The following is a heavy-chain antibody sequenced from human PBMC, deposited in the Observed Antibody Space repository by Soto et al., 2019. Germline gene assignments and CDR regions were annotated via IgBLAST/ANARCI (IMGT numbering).Heavy chain of an antibody. D-gene: IGHD2-15*01. CDR3: AKTAGVIVGVVAAEPANWYFDL. Sequence: EVQLLESGGGLVQPGGSLSLSCAASGFTFSSYAMSWVRQAPGKRLEWVSAISGSGGSTYYADSVKGRFTISRDNSKNALYLQMNSLRAEDTAVYYCAKTAGVIVGVVAAEPANWYFDLWGRGTLVTVSS. CDR2: ISGSGGST. J-gene: IGHJ2*01. CDR1: GFTFSSYA. V-gene: IGHV3-23*01.